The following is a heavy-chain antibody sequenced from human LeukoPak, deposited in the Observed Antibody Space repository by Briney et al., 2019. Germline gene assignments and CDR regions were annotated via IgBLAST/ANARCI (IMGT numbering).Heavy chain of an antibody. V-gene: IGHV4-38-2*01. CDR3: ARHLVTPDDAFDI. CDR1: GYSISSGYY. CDR2: IYHSGST. J-gene: IGHJ3*02. Sequence: PSETLSLTCAVSGYSISSGYYWGCIRRPPGKGREWIGSIYHSGSTYYNPSLQSRVTISVDTSKNQFSLKLSSVTAADTAVYYCARHLVTPDDAFDIWGQGTMVTVSS. D-gene: IGHD3-9*01.